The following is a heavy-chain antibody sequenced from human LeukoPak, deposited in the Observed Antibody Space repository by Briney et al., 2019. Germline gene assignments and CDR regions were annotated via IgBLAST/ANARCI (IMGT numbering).Heavy chain of an antibody. Sequence: ASVKVSCKASGYTFTSYGISWVRQAPGQGLEWMGWISAYNGNTNYAQKLQGRVTMTTDTSTSTAYMELRSLRFDDTAVYYCASGDIVVVPAARHTAPYYYYGMDVWGQGTTVTVSS. J-gene: IGHJ6*02. CDR2: ISAYNGNT. D-gene: IGHD2-2*01. CDR1: GYTFTSYG. CDR3: ASGDIVVVPAARHTAPYYYYGMDV. V-gene: IGHV1-18*01.